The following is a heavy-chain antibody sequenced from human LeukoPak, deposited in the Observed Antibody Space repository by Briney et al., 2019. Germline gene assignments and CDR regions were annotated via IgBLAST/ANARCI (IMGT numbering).Heavy chain of an antibody. CDR3: VRTFGLRANYFDY. J-gene: IGHJ4*01. CDR1: GFIFSRNF. V-gene: IGHV3-53*01. D-gene: IGHD3-16*01. Sequence: EAGGSLRLSCAASGFIFSRNFMSWVRQVPGKGLEWVSILYSGGTTYYADSVKGRFTISRDSSKNTLYLQMNSLRPEDTAVYYCVRTFGLRANYFDYWGHGTLVTVSS. CDR2: LYSGGTT.